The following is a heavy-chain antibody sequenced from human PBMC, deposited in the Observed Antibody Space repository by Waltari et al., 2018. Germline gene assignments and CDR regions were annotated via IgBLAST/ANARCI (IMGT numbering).Heavy chain of an antibody. CDR3: ARSFDFWSGYPLDY. D-gene: IGHD3-3*01. CDR1: GDSITNYY. Sequence: QVQLQESGPGLVRPSETLSLICSASGDSITNYYWGWVRQPPGNGLEWLGYISHSGTTRYNPSLKSRVTISVDRSKKQFSLRLDSVTAADTAVYYCARSFDFWSGYPLDYWGRGTLVTVSS. J-gene: IGHJ4*02. CDR2: ISHSGTT. V-gene: IGHV4-59*01.